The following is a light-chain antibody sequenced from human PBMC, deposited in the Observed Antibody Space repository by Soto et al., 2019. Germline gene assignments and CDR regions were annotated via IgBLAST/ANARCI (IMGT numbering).Light chain of an antibody. V-gene: IGLV3-10*01. CDR3: FSPDKSGNLGV. CDR1: ALPTRF. J-gene: IGLJ1*01. Sequence: SSELTQPPSLSVSPGQTARITCSGDALPTRFAHWYKQKAGHAPVQVIYEDNKRPSGIPERFSGSSSGTVATLVISEAQVEDEGDYYCFSPDKSGNLGVFGPGTKVNVL. CDR2: EDN.